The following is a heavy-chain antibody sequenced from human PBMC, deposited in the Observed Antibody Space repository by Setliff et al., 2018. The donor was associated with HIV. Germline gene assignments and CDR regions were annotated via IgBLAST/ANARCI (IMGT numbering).Heavy chain of an antibody. CDR1: GGSISSSSYY. Sequence: LSLTCTVSGGSISSSSYYWGWIRQPPGKGLEWVSAISGSGATTYYADSVKGRVTISRDNARNSLYLQMNSLRAEDTAVYYCARDPPWNYDSSGYPYYFDYWGQGTLVTVSS. V-gene: IGHV3-11*04. CDR3: ARDPPWNYDSSGYPYYFDY. D-gene: IGHD3-22*01. J-gene: IGHJ4*02. CDR2: ISGSGATT.